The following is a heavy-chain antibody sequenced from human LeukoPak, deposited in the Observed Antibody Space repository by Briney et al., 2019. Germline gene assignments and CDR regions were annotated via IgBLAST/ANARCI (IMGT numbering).Heavy chain of an antibody. CDR3: ARHSDGCGWFHWFDP. J-gene: IGHJ5*02. V-gene: IGHV4-59*08. CDR1: GGSISSYY. CDR2: MYYSGCS. D-gene: IGHD5-24*01. Sequence: SETLSLTCTVSGGSISSYYWSWIRQPPGKGLEWIGYMYYSGCSDYNPSLKSRVTISMDTSKNQFSLRLSSVTATDTAVYYCARHSDGCGWFHWFDPWGQGTLVTVSS.